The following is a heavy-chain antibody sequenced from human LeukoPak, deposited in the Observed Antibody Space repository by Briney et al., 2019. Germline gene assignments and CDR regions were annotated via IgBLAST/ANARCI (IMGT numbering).Heavy chain of an antibody. J-gene: IGHJ6*03. Sequence: SQTLSLTCTVSGGSISSGSYYWSWIRQPAGKGLEWIGRIYTSGSTNYNPSLKSRVTISVDTSKNQFSLKLSSVTAADTAVYYCARGWYQLPKPYYYYMDVWGKGTTVTVSS. D-gene: IGHD2-2*01. V-gene: IGHV4-61*02. CDR1: GGSISSGSYY. CDR3: ARGWYQLPKPYYYYMDV. CDR2: IYTSGST.